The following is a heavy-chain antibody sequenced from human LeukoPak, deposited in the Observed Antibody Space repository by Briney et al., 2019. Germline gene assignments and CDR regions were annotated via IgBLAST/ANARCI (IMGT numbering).Heavy chain of an antibody. CDR2: IYYSGST. CDR3: AGELERGWFDP. V-gene: IGHV4-59*11. D-gene: IGHD1-1*01. Sequence: SETLSLTCTVSGGSISSHYWSWIRQPPGKGLEWIGYIYYSGSTNYNPSLKSRVTISVDTSKNQFSLKLSSVTAADTAVYYCAGELERGWFDPWGQGTLVTVSS. J-gene: IGHJ5*02. CDR1: GGSISSHY.